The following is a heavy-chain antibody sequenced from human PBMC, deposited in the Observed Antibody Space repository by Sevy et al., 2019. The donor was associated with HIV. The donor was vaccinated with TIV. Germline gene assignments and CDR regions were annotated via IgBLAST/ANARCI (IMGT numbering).Heavy chain of an antibody. D-gene: IGHD3-3*01. Sequence: GGSLRLSCAASGFTFSDYYMSWIRQAPGKGLEWVSYISSSGSTIYYADSVKGRFTISRDNAKNSLYLQMNSLRAEDTAVYYCARTRASWSGYLRLQDYYMDVWGKGTTVTVSS. V-gene: IGHV3-11*01. J-gene: IGHJ6*03. CDR3: ARTRASWSGYLRLQDYYMDV. CDR1: GFTFSDYY. CDR2: ISSSGSTI.